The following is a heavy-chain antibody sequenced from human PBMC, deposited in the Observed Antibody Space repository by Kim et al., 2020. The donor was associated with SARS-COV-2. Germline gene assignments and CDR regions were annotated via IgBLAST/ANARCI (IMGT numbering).Heavy chain of an antibody. V-gene: IGHV4-59*01. CDR3: ASLAAGYGMDV. J-gene: IGHJ6*02. Sequence: SETLSLTCGVSGDSIRYYYWSWIRQPPGKGLEWIGYIYYTGNTNYNPSLKSRVTISVDTSKNQFSLKLNSVTAADTAVYYCASLAAGYGMDVWGRGTTVTVSS. CDR1: GDSIRYYY. D-gene: IGHD6-13*01. CDR2: IYYTGNT.